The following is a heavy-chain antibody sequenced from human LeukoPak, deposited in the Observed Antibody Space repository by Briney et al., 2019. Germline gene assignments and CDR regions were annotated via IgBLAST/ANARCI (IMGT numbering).Heavy chain of an antibody. J-gene: IGHJ4*02. CDR1: GFTFSSYW. V-gene: IGHV3-74*01. D-gene: IGHD3-22*01. CDR2: INNDGSST. Sequence: GGSLRLSCAASGFTFSSYWMHWVRQVPGKGLVWVSRINNDGSSTSYADSVKGRFTISRDNAKNSLYLQMNSLRAEDTALYYCAKDTISYYYDSSGPLDYWGQGTLVTVSS. CDR3: AKDTISYYYDSSGPLDY.